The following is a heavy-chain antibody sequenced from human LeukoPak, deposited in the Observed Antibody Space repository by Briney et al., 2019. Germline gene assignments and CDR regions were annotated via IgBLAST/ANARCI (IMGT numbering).Heavy chain of an antibody. CDR3: ARSATYYYDSSGQLNFDY. Sequence: SGPTLVNPRQTLTLTCTFSGFSLSTSGMCVSWIRQHPGKALEWLARIDWDDDKYYSTSLKTRLTISKDTSKNQVVLTMTNMHPVDTATYYCARSATYYYDSSGQLNFDYWGQGTLVTVSS. CDR2: IDWDDDK. V-gene: IGHV2-70*11. D-gene: IGHD3-22*01. J-gene: IGHJ4*02. CDR1: GFSLSTSGMC.